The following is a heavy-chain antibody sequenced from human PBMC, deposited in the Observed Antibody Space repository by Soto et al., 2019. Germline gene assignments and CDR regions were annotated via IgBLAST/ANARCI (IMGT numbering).Heavy chain of an antibody. V-gene: IGHV3-23*01. CDR1: GFAFISYA. Sequence: EVQLLESGGGLVQPGGSLRLSCAASGFAFISYAMSWVRQAPGKGLEWVSTVTASGGSTYYADSVKGRFTISRDNSKNTLYQQMNSLRAEDTAVYYCAKDLTVGAGHPIDAFDIWGVGTKVTVSS. CDR2: VTASGGST. D-gene: IGHD1-26*01. CDR3: AKDLTVGAGHPIDAFDI. J-gene: IGHJ3*02.